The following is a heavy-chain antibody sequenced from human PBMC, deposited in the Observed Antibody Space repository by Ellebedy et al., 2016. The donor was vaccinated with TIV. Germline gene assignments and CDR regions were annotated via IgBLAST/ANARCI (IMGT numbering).Heavy chain of an antibody. Sequence: AETLSLTXTVSGGSISSSSYYWGWIRQPPGKGLEWIGSIYYSGSTYYNPSLKSRVTISVDTSKNQFSLKLSSVTAADTAVYYCARERAYIVDNWGQGTLVTVSS. J-gene: IGHJ4*02. CDR1: GGSISSSSYY. CDR2: IYYSGST. CDR3: ARERAYIVDN. V-gene: IGHV4-39*02. D-gene: IGHD3-16*02.